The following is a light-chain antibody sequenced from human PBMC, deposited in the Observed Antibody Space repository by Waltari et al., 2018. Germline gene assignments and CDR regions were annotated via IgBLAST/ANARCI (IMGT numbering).Light chain of an antibody. J-gene: IGKJ1*01. CDR3: QQRSNWLWT. CDR1: PSVSTY. Sequence: EIVLTQSPATLSLSPGERATLSCRASPSVSTYLAWYQQRPGQAPRLLIYDASNRAPGIPARFSGSGSGTDFTLTISSLEPEDFAVYYCQQRSNWLWTFGQGTKVEIK. V-gene: IGKV3-11*01. CDR2: DAS.